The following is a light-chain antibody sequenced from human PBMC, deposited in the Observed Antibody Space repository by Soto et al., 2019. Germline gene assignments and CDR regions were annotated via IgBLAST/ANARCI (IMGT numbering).Light chain of an antibody. CDR1: QSVSSK. CDR3: QQYGSSGT. Sequence: EIVMTQSPATLSVSPGKGATLSSRASQSVSSKLAWYQQKPGQAPRLLIYGASTRATGIPARFSGSGSGTEFTLIIRRLEPEDFAVYYCQQYGSSGTFGQGTKVDIK. J-gene: IGKJ1*01. V-gene: IGKV3-15*01. CDR2: GAS.